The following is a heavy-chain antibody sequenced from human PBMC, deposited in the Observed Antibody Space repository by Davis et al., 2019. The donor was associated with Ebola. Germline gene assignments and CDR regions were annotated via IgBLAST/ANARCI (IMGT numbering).Heavy chain of an antibody. CDR3: ARVNAMTGYSRFDS. D-gene: IGHD3-9*01. CDR1: GFTSDEYA. J-gene: IGHJ5*01. V-gene: IGHV3-20*01. CDR2: MNWNGSST. Sequence: GGSLRLSCAASGFTSDEYAMTWVRQVPGHGLEWLSGMNWNGSSTGYADSVKGRFTISRDNAKNSLYLRMNSLRAEDTAFYHCARVNAMTGYSRFDSWGQGTLVTVSS.